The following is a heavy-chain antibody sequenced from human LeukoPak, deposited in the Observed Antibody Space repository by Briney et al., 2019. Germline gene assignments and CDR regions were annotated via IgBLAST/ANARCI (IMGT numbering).Heavy chain of an antibody. J-gene: IGHJ4*02. CDR2: ISSSGSDT. V-gene: IGHV3-23*01. D-gene: IGHD2/OR15-2a*01. CDR1: GFTFNTYG. CDR3: ARQGEGTTDY. Sequence: GGSLRLSCAASGFTFNTYGMNWVRQAPGKGLEWVSIISSSGSDTYYADSVKGRFAIARDNPQNTLYLQMNILRADDTAIYYCARQGEGTTDYWGQGTLVTVSS.